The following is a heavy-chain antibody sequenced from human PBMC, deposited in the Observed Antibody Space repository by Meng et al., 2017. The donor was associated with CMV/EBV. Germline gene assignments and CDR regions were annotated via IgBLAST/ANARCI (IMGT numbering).Heavy chain of an antibody. CDR1: GGSVSSGSYY. D-gene: IGHD3-3*01. CDR3: ARVLRSGYYYYGMDV. J-gene: IGHJ6*02. V-gene: IGHV4-61*01. Sequence: SETLSLTCTVSGGSVSSGSYYWSCIRQPPGKGLEWIGYIYYSGSTNYNPSLKSRVTISVDTSKNQFSLKLSSVTAADTAVYYCARVLRSGYYYYGMDVWGQGTTVTVSS. CDR2: IYYSGST.